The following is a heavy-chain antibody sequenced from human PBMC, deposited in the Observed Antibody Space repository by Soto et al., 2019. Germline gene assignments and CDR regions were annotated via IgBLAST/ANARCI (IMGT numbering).Heavy chain of an antibody. D-gene: IGHD5-18*01. CDR2: INHSGST. V-gene: IGHV4-34*01. Sequence: SETLSLTCAVYGGSFSGYYWSWIRQPPGKGLEWIGEINHSGSTNYNPSLKSRVTISVDTSKNQFSLKLSSVTAADTAVYYCARGGYSYGFGYWGQGTLVTVSS. CDR3: ARGGYSYGFGY. CDR1: GGSFSGYY. J-gene: IGHJ4*02.